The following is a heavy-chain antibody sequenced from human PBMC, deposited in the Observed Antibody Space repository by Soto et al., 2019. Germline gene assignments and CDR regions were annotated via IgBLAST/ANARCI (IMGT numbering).Heavy chain of an antibody. CDR3: AAHPGGGGY. CDR1: NDSIRSGTYY. D-gene: IGHD3-10*01. V-gene: IGHV4-39*01. J-gene: IGHJ4*02. CDR2: LSYLGTT. Sequence: PSETLSLTCTVSNDSIRSGTYYWAWIRQPPGRGLEWMGSLSYLGTTDYNPSLKSRVTISKDASKNQFSLKLTSVTAADTAVYYCAAHPGGGGYWGQGTLVTVSS.